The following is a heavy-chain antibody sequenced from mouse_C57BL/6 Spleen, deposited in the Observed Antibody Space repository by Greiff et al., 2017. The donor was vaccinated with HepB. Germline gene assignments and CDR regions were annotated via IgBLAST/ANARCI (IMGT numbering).Heavy chain of an antibody. J-gene: IGHJ3*01. D-gene: IGHD1-1*01. CDR1: GYTFTSYW. CDR3: ATINYYGSSYDFAY. V-gene: IGHV1-64*01. Sequence: VQLQESGAELVKPGASVKLSCKASGYTFTSYWMHWVKQRPGQGLEWIGMIHPNSGSTNYNEKFKSKATLTVDKSSSTAYMQLSSLTSEDSAVYYCATINYYGSSYDFAYWGQGTLVTVSA. CDR2: IHPNSGST.